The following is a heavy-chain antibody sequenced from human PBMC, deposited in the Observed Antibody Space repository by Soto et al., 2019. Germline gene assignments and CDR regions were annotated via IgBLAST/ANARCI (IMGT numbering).Heavy chain of an antibody. Sequence: SETLSLTCTVSGGSISSGGYYWSWIRQHPGKGLEWIGYIYYSGSTYYNPSLKSRVTISVDTSKNQFSLKLSSVTAADTAVYYCARGRRLTTVTTSDAFDIWGQGTMVTVSS. CDR1: GGSISSGGYY. CDR3: ARGRRLTTVTTSDAFDI. CDR2: IYYSGST. V-gene: IGHV4-31*03. D-gene: IGHD4-4*01. J-gene: IGHJ3*02.